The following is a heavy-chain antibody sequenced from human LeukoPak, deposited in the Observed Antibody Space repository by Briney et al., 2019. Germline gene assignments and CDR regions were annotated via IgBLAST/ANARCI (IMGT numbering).Heavy chain of an antibody. CDR2: INHSGST. D-gene: IGHD1-26*01. Sequence: SETLSLTCAVYGGSFSGYYWSWIRQPPGKGLDWIGEINHSGSTNYNPSLKSRVTISVDTSKNRFSLKLSSVTAADTAVYYCARIGATKGYWGQGTLVTVSS. CDR1: GGSFSGYY. J-gene: IGHJ4*02. V-gene: IGHV4-34*01. CDR3: ARIGATKGY.